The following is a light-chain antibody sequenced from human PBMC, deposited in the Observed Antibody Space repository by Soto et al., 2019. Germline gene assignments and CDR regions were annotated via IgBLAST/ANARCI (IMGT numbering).Light chain of an antibody. CDR2: AAS. V-gene: IGKV1-39*01. J-gene: IGKJ1*01. CDR1: QSISSY. CDR3: QQSYSNPRT. Sequence: DIQITQSPSSRSASVGDRVTITCRASQSISSYLNWYQQKPGKAPKLLIYAASSLQSGVPSRFSGSGSGTDFTLTISSLQPDDFATYYCQQSYSNPRTFGQGTRWIS.